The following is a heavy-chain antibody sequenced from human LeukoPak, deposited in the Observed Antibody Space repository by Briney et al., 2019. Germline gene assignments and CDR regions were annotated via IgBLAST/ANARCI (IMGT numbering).Heavy chain of an antibody. V-gene: IGHV4-4*02. CDR2: IFHSGNT. Sequence: SGTLSLTCDVSGVSIKSNSWWSWVRQTPGKGLEWIGEIFHSGNTDYNPSLKSRVTIPVDTSRNQFSLNLTSVTAADTAVYYCARGAYYTDVWGVGTTVTVSS. CDR1: GVSIKSNSW. CDR3: ARGAYYTDV. J-gene: IGHJ6*03.